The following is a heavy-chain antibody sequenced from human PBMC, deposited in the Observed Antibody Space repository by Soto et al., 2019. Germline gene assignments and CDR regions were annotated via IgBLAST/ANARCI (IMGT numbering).Heavy chain of an antibody. J-gene: IGHJ6*02. CDR2: ISGSGGST. V-gene: IGHV3-23*01. CDR3: AKGRAHSYSSRWSYYGMDV. Sequence: EVQLLESGGGLVQPGGSLRLSCAASGFTFSSYAMSWVRQAPGKGLEWVSAISGSGGSTYYADSVKGRFTISRDNSKNTLYLQMNSLRAEDTAVYYCAKGRAHSYSSRWSYYGMDVCGQGTTVTVSS. CDR1: GFTFSSYA. D-gene: IGHD6-13*01.